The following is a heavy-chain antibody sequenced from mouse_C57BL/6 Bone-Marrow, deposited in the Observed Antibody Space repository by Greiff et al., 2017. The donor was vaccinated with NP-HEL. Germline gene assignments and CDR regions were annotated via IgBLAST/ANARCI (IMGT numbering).Heavy chain of an antibody. CDR3: AYLGSSYWYFDV. V-gene: IGHV1-39*01. J-gene: IGHJ1*03. CDR2: INPNYGTT. Sequence: EVKLMESGPELVKPGASVKISCKASGYSFTDYNMNWVKQSNGKSLEWIGVINPNYGTTSYNQKFKGKATLTVDQSSSTAYMQLNSLTSEDSAVYYCAYLGSSYWYFDVWDTGTTVTVSS. D-gene: IGHD1-1*01. CDR1: GYSFTDYN.